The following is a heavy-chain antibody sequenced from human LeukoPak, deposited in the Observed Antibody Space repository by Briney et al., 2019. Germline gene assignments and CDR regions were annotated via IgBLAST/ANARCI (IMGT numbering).Heavy chain of an antibody. J-gene: IGHJ4*02. CDR2: ISGTGGST. CDR3: AKERAGGNVAARDVDY. D-gene: IGHD6-6*01. Sequence: GGSLRLSCAASGFTFSNYAMTWVRQAPGKGLEWVSAISGTGGSTYYADFVKGRFTISRDNSKNTLNPQMNSLRAEDTAVYYCAKERAGGNVAARDVDYWGQGTLVTVSS. V-gene: IGHV3-23*01. CDR1: GFTFSNYA.